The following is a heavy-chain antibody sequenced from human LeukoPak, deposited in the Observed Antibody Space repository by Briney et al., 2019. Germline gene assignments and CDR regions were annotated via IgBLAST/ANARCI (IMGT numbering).Heavy chain of an antibody. CDR2: ITPSGGST. Sequence: ASVKVSCKASGYTLPSYYMHWVRQPLGQGFEWLGIITPSGGSTSYAQKFQGRVTMTRDTSTSTVYMELSSLRSEDTAVYYCARDGEHIVVVTAIPRAEYFQHWGQGTLVTVSS. V-gene: IGHV1-46*01. D-gene: IGHD2-21*02. J-gene: IGHJ1*01. CDR1: GYTLPSYY. CDR3: ARDGEHIVVVTAIPRAEYFQH.